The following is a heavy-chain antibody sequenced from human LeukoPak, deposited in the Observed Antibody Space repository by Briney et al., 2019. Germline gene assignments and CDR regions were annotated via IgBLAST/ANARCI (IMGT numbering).Heavy chain of an antibody. Sequence: GGSLRLSCAASGFSISTFWMSWVRQAPGKGLEWVCFIRFDATNKYYADSVKGRFTISRDNSNNTLYLQLNNVRTEDTATYFCAKEQYPGYFDFWGQGTLVTVSA. CDR2: IRFDATNK. J-gene: IGHJ4*02. V-gene: IGHV3-30*02. D-gene: IGHD1-14*01. CDR1: GFSISTFW. CDR3: AKEQYPGYFDF.